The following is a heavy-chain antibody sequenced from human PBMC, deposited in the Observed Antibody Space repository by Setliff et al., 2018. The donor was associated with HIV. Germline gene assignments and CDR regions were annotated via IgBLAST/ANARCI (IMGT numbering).Heavy chain of an antibody. CDR2: IIPTFDTA. D-gene: IGHD6-19*01. CDR3: ARGVHSGGSGWYNWYFDL. V-gene: IGHV1-69*06. CDR1: GGTFSRHA. J-gene: IGHJ2*01. Sequence: GASVKVSCKASGGTFSRHAFSWVRQAPGQGLEWMGGIIPTFDTANYAQKFQGRVTITADKSTNPVYMELNSLRSEDTARYYCARGVHSGGSGWYNWYFDLWGRGTLVTVSS.